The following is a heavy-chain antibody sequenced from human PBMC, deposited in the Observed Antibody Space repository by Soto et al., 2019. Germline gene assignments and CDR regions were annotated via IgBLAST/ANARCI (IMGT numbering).Heavy chain of an antibody. Sequence: PRESLKVSCQVSSYSFTSYWISCVRQMPGKGLEWMGIIYPGDSDTRYSPSFQGQVTISADKSISTAYLQWSSLKASDTAMYYCARRIGSGADYGMDVWGQGTTVTVSS. D-gene: IGHD6-19*01. CDR3: ARRIGSGADYGMDV. J-gene: IGHJ6*02. V-gene: IGHV5-51*01. CDR2: IYPGDSDT. CDR1: SYSFTSYW.